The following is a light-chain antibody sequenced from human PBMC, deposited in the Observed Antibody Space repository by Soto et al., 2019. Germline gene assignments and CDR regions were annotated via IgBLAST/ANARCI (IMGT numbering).Light chain of an antibody. CDR2: DAS. J-gene: IGKJ3*01. V-gene: IGKV3-15*01. CDR3: QQYNNWLFT. Sequence: EIVMTQSPATLSVSPGERATLSCRASQSVSSNLAWYQQKPGQAPRLLIYDASTRATGIPARFSGSGSGTEFTLTISSLQSEDFAVYYCQQYNNWLFTFGPGTNVDIK. CDR1: QSVSSN.